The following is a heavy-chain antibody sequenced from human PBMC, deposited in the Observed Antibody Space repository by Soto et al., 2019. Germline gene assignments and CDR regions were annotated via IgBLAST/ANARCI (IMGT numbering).Heavy chain of an antibody. V-gene: IGHV3-33*01. CDR1: GFTFSSYG. D-gene: IGHD3-3*01. CDR3: ARTNGVAEYFQH. Sequence: GGSLRLSCAASGFTFSSYGMHWVRQAPGKGLEWVAVIWYDGSNKYYADSVKGRFTISRDNSKNTLYLQMNSLRAEDTAVYYCARTNGVAEYFQHWGQGTLVTVSS. J-gene: IGHJ1*01. CDR2: IWYDGSNK.